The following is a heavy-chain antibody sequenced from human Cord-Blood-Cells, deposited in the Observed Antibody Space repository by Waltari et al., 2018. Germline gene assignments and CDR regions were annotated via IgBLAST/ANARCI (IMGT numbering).Heavy chain of an antibody. CDR3: ATSLDAPYGFDY. V-gene: IGHV1-24*01. J-gene: IGHJ4*02. CDR1: CYTLTEYT. CDR2: FDPEDGET. D-gene: IGHD3-10*01. Sequence: QVQLVQSGAEVKKPGASVTVSGKVSCYTLTEYTMHWVRQAPGKGLEWMGGFDPEDGETIYAQKFQGRVTMTEDTSTDTAYMELSSLRSEDTAVYYCATSLDAPYGFDYWGQGTLVTVSS.